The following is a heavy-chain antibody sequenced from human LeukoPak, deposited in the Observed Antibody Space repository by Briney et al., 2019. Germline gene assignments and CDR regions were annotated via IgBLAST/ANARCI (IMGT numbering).Heavy chain of an antibody. D-gene: IGHD3-10*01. J-gene: IGHJ4*02. CDR1: GFTFSSYS. V-gene: IGHV3-21*04. Sequence: GGSLRLSCAASGFTFSSYSMNWVRQAPGKGLEWVSSISTISSYLYYADSVKGRFTISRDNAKNSLYLQMNSLRAEDTAVYYCARDDRFGELGRYWGQGTLVTVSS. CDR3: ARDDRFGELGRY. CDR2: ISTISSYL.